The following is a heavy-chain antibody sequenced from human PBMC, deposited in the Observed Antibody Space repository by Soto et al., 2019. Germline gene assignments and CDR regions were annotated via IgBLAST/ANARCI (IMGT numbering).Heavy chain of an antibody. CDR1: GFTFSSYA. CDR2: ISGSGGST. V-gene: IGHV3-23*01. J-gene: IGHJ6*02. CDR3: AKGDIVVVPAAKPYYYYGMDV. Sequence: LRLSCAASGFTFSSYAMSWVRQAPGKGLEWVSAISGSGGSTNYADSVKGRFTISRDNSKNTLYLQMNSLRAEDTAVYYCAKGDIVVVPAAKPYYYYGMDVWGQGTTVTVSS. D-gene: IGHD2-2*01.